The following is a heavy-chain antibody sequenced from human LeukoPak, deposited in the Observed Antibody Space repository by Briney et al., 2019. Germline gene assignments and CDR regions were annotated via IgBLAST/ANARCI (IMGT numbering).Heavy chain of an antibody. CDR3: ARDRGEYGVTYWYFDL. J-gene: IGHJ2*01. D-gene: IGHD3-16*01. V-gene: IGHV3-11*06. Sequence: LSLTCAVSDDSIISSDYYWGWIRQPPGKGLEWVSAIAPASDATYYADSVKGRFTISRDNAKNSLYLQMNSLRVEDTGVYYCARDRGEYGVTYWYFDLWGRGTLVTVSS. CDR1: DDSIISSDYY. CDR2: IAPASDAT.